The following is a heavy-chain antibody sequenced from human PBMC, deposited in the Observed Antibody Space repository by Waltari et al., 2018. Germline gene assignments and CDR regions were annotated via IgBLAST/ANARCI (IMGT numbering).Heavy chain of an antibody. Sequence: QVQLQQWGAGLLKPSETLSLTCAVYGGFFSGYYWSWIRQPPGKGLEWMGEINHSGSTNYNPSLKSRVTISVDTSKNQFSLKLSSVTAADTAVYYCARGSKAARPRFDYWGQGTLVTVSS. J-gene: IGHJ4*02. D-gene: IGHD6-6*01. CDR2: INHSGST. V-gene: IGHV4-34*01. CDR1: GGFFSGYY. CDR3: ARGSKAARPRFDY.